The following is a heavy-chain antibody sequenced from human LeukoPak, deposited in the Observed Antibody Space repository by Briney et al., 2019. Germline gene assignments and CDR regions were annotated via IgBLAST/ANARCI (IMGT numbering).Heavy chain of an antibody. D-gene: IGHD3-10*01. V-gene: IGHV1-2*02. CDR3: ATSGVHYGSGSYSSHNWFDP. Sequence: ASVKVSCKASGYTFTGYYMHWVRQAPGQGLEWMGWINPNSGGTNYAQKFQGRVTMTRDTSISTAYMELSSLRSEDTAVYYCATSGVHYGSGSYSSHNWFDPWGQGTLVTVSS. CDR1: GYTFTGYY. J-gene: IGHJ5*02. CDR2: INPNSGGT.